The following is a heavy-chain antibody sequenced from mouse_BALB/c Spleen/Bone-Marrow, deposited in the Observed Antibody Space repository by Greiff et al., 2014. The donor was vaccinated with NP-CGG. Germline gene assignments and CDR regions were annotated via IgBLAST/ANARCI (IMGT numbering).Heavy chain of an antibody. J-gene: IGHJ4*01. V-gene: IGHV1S56*01. D-gene: IGHD1-1*01. CDR2: IYPGDGST. CDR1: GYTFTSYY. CDR3: ARRTVGMDH. Sequence: QVQLQQSGPELVKPGASVKMSCKASGYTFTSYYIHWVKQRPGQGLEWIGWIYPGDGSTKYNEKFKGKTTLTADKSSSTAYMLLSSLTSEDSAIYFCARRTVGMDHWGQGTSVTVSS.